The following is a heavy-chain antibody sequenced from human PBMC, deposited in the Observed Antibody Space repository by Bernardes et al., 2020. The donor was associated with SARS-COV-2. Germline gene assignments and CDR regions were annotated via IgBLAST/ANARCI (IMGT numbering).Heavy chain of an antibody. CDR2: IRSKANSYAT. J-gene: IGHJ6*02. V-gene: IGHV3-73*01. CDR3: TRPQAHDSDTYYFYGMDV. CDR1: GFTFSGSA. Sequence: GGSLRLSCAASGFTFSGSAMHWVRQASGKGLEWVGRIRSKANSYATAYAASVKGRFTISRDDSKNTAYLQMNSLKTEDTAVYYCTRPQAHDSDTYYFYGMDVWGQGTTVTVSS. D-gene: IGHD1-1*01.